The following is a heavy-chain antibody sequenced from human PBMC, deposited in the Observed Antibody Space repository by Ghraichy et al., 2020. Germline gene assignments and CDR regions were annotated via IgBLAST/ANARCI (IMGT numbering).Heavy chain of an antibody. J-gene: IGHJ4*02. CDR2: ISYDGSNK. CDR1: GFTFSSYG. CDR3: AKNYGGNSGGGWGLDS. Sequence: GESLNISCAASGFTFSSYGMHWVRQAPGKGLEWVALISYDGSNKYYADSVKGRFTISRDNSRNTLFLQMSSLRAEDTAVLYCAKNYGGNSGGGWGLDSWGQGTLVTVSS. D-gene: IGHD4-23*01. V-gene: IGHV3-30*18.